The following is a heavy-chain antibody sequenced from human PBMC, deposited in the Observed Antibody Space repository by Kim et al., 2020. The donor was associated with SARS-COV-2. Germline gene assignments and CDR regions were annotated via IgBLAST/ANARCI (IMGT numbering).Heavy chain of an antibody. V-gene: IGHV4-31*03. Sequence: SETLSLTCTVSGGSISSGGYYWSWIRQHPGKGLEWIGYIYYSGSTYYNPSLKSRVTISVDTSKNQFSLKLSSVTAADTAVYYCARDSPQAGYYGSGSYYWFDPWGQGTLVTVSS. D-gene: IGHD3-10*01. CDR1: GGSISSGGYY. J-gene: IGHJ5*02. CDR3: ARDSPQAGYYGSGSYYWFDP. CDR2: IYYSGST.